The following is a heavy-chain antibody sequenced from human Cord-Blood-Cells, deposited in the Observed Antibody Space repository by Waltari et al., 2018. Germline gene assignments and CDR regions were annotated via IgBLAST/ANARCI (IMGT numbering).Heavy chain of an antibody. CDR2: INPSGGST. CDR3: ARAGIVVVPAAIQYFDY. V-gene: IGHV1-46*01. D-gene: IGHD2-2*01. CDR1: GYTFPSYY. Sequence: QVQLVQSGAEVKQPGSSVKVSCTASGYTFPSYYMHLVRHAPVQGLEWMGIINPSGGSTSYAQKFQGRVTMTRETSTSTVYMELSSLRSEETAVYYCARAGIVVVPAAIQYFDYWGQGTLVTVSS. J-gene: IGHJ4*02.